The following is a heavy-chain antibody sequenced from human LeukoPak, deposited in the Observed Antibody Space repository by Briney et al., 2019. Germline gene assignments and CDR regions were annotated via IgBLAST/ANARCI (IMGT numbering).Heavy chain of an antibody. Sequence: PGGSLRLSCAASGFTFKNYGMHWVRQAPGKGLVWVSRINSDGSSTSYADSVKGRFTISRDNAKNTLYLQMNSLRAEDTAVYYCARDPHDCSSTSCYNYWGQGTLVTVSS. CDR3: ARDPHDCSSTSCYNY. CDR2: INSDGSST. J-gene: IGHJ4*02. D-gene: IGHD2-2*02. V-gene: IGHV3-74*01. CDR1: GFTFKNYG.